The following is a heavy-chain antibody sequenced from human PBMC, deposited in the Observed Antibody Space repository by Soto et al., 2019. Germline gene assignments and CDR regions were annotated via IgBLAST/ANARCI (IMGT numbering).Heavy chain of an antibody. J-gene: IGHJ4*02. Sequence: GESLKISCKGSGYSFTNYWIGWVRQMPGKGLEWMGIIYPGDSDTRYSPSFQGQVTISADKSISTAYLQWSSLKASDTAMYYCARHGAVAGTLRTSDYWGQGTLVTVSS. CDR1: GYSFTNYW. CDR3: ARHGAVAGTLRTSDY. V-gene: IGHV5-51*01. D-gene: IGHD6-19*01. CDR2: IYPGDSDT.